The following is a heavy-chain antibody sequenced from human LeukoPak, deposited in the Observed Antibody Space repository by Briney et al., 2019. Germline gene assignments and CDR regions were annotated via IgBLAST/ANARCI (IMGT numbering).Heavy chain of an antibody. CDR2: ISSSSGII. CDR1: GFTFSTYS. V-gene: IGHV3-48*01. CDR3: ARNGIAVAGKGDY. Sequence: GWSLTLSCAASGFTFSTYSMNWVRQAPGEGLEWVSYISSSSGIIYYADSVKGRFTISKDNAKNSLYLQTNSLTVEDTAVYYCARNGIAVAGKGDYWGQGTLVTVSS. J-gene: IGHJ4*02. D-gene: IGHD6-19*01.